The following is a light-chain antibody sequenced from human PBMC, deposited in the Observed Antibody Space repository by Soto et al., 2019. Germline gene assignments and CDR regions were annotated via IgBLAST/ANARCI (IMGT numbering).Light chain of an antibody. CDR3: QSYDTTWV. V-gene: IGLV6-57*04. J-gene: IGLJ2*01. CDR2: EHN. Sequence: NCLLTQPHSVSESPGNTVTISCTRSRGSIASNYVQWYQQRPGSAPTTVIYEHNQRPFGVPDRFSGSIDSSSNSASLTLYGLITEDEADYYCQSYDTTWVFGGGTKLTVL. CDR1: RGSIASNY.